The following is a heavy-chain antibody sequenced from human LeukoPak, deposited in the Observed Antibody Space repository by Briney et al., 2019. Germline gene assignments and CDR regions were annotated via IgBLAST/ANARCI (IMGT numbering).Heavy chain of an antibody. CDR2: ISSAGTT. D-gene: IGHD1-20*01. J-gene: IGHJ4*02. Sequence: PGGSLRLSCAASGFTVSSSYMSWVRQAPGKGLEWVSIISSAGTTYYADSVKGRFTISRDNAKNSLYLQMNSLRAEDTAVYYCARDPPFIIGTTFFDYWGQGTLVTVSS. V-gene: IGHV3-66*01. CDR3: ARDPPFIIGTTFFDY. CDR1: GFTVSSSY.